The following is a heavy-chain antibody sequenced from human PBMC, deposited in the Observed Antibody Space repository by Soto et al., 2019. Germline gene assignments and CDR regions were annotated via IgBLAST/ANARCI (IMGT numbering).Heavy chain of an antibody. J-gene: IGHJ4*02. CDR1: GFIFSNYA. D-gene: IGHD6-19*01. Sequence: GGSLRLSCAASGFIFSNYAMSWVRQAPGKGLEWVSTISGNGGSTYYADSVKGRFTISRDNAKNTLYLQMNSLRAEDTALYYCAKGSSLTVAGTFDYWGQGTLVTVSS. CDR3: AKGSSLTVAGTFDY. CDR2: ISGNGGST. V-gene: IGHV3-23*01.